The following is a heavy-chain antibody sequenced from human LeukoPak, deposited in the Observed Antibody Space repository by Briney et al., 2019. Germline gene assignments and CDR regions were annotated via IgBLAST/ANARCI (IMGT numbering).Heavy chain of an antibody. J-gene: IGHJ4*02. CDR3: ARDYYDSSGYLGPADY. CDR2: IYYSGST. D-gene: IGHD3-22*01. Sequence: SETLSLTCTVSGGSISSYYWSWIRQPPGKGLEWIGYIYYSGSTNYNPSLKSRVTISGDTSKNQFSLKLSSVTAADTAVYYCARDYYDSSGYLGPADYWGQGTLVTVSS. V-gene: IGHV4-59*01. CDR1: GGSISSYY.